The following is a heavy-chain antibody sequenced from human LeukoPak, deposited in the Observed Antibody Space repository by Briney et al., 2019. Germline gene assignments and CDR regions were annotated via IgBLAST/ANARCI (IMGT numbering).Heavy chain of an antibody. CDR2: ISSSSSTI. J-gene: IGHJ3*02. D-gene: IGHD2-2*02. V-gene: IGHV3-48*01. CDR1: GFTFSSYS. CDR3: ARGAGHQLLYMGDAFDI. Sequence: DPGGSLRLSCAASGFTFSSYSMNWVCQAPGKGLEWVSYISSSSSTIYYADSVKGRFTISRDNAKNSLYLQMNSLRAEDTAVYYCARGAGHQLLYMGDAFDIWGQGTMVTVSS.